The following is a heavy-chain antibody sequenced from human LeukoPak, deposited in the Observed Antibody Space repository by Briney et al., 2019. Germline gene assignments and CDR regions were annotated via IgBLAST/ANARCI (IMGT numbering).Heavy chain of an antibody. CDR2: IIPIFGTA. J-gene: IGHJ3*02. Sequence: ASVKVSCKASGYTFTSYGISWVRQAPGQGLEWMGGIIPIFGTANYAQKFQGRVTITADESTSTAYMELSSLRSEDTAVYYCAREKPMRTVETEADAFDIWGQGTMVTVSS. V-gene: IGHV1-69*13. D-gene: IGHD4-23*01. CDR1: GYTFTSYG. CDR3: AREKPMRTVETEADAFDI.